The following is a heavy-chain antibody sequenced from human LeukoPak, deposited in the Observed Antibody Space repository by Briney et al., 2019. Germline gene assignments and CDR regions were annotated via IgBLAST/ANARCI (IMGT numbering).Heavy chain of an antibody. J-gene: IGHJ5*02. Sequence: PGGSLRLSCAASGFTFSSYWMHWVRQAPGKGLVWVSRINSDGSSTSYADSVKGRFTISRDNAKNTLYLQMNSLRAEDTAVYYCASGIYDYGDHNWFDPWGQGTLVTVSS. CDR1: GFTFSSYW. CDR2: INSDGSST. D-gene: IGHD4-17*01. V-gene: IGHV3-74*01. CDR3: ASGIYDYGDHNWFDP.